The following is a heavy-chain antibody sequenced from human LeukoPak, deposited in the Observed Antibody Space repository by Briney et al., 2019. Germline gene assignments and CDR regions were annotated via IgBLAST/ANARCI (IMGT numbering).Heavy chain of an antibody. CDR2: INWNGGST. CDR3: ARKASGSYFFDY. D-gene: IGHD1-26*01. J-gene: IGHJ4*02. V-gene: IGHV3-20*04. Sequence: GGSLRLSCAASGFTFDDYGMSWGRQAPGKGREWVSGINWNGGSTGYADSVKGRFTISRDNAKNSLYLQMNSLRAEDTALYYCARKASGSYFFDYWGQGTLVTVSS. CDR1: GFTFDDYG.